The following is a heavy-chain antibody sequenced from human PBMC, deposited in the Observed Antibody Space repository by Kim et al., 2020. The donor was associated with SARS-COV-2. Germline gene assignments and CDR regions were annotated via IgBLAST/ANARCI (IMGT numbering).Heavy chain of an antibody. CDR3: RAGTSGDY. CDR1: GFTFSSYA. CDR2: ISYDGSNK. J-gene: IGHJ4*02. V-gene: IGHV3-30*04. Sequence: GGSLRLSCAASGFTFSSYAMHWVRQAPGKGLEWVAVISYDGSNKYYADSVKGRFTISRDNSKNTLYLQMNSLRAEDTAVYYCRAGTSGDYWGQGTLVTVSS. D-gene: IGHD6-19*01.